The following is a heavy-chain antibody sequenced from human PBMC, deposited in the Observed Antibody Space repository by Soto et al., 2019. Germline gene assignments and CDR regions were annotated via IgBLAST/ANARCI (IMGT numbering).Heavy chain of an antibody. Sequence: ASVKVSCKASGYTFTSYGISWVRQAPGQGLEWMGWISAYNGNTNYAQKLQGRVTMTTDTSTSTAYRELRSLRSDDTAVYYCARDLLGVENSSGWYGQGNWGQGTLVTVSS. CDR2: ISAYNGNT. V-gene: IGHV1-18*01. CDR1: GYTFTSYG. J-gene: IGHJ4*02. D-gene: IGHD6-19*01. CDR3: ARDLLGVENSSGWYGQGN.